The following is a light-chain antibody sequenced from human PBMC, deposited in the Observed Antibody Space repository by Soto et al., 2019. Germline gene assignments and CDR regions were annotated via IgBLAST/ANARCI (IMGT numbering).Light chain of an antibody. CDR3: QQYGNSPRT. CDR2: DAS. V-gene: IGKV3-20*01. Sequence: EIVLTQSPGTLSLSPGERATLSCRASQSVSNNYLAWYQQKPGQAPRLLIYDASNRATGIPARFSGSGSGTDFTLTISSLEPEDFAVYFCQQYGNSPRTFGQGTRLE. CDR1: QSVSNNY. J-gene: IGKJ5*01.